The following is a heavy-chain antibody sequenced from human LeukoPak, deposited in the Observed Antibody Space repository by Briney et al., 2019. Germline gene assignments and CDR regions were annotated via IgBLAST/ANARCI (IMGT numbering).Heavy chain of an antibody. CDR3: ATRYASGPIADY. J-gene: IGHJ4*02. Sequence: GGSLTLSCAASGFSFDDFAMHWVRQAPGKGLEWVSGITWNGGTIDYADSVKGRFTISRDNAKNSLYLQMNSLRAEDTALYYCATRYASGPIADYWGQGTLVTVSS. V-gene: IGHV3-9*01. D-gene: IGHD3-10*01. CDR1: GFSFDDFA. CDR2: ITWNGGTI.